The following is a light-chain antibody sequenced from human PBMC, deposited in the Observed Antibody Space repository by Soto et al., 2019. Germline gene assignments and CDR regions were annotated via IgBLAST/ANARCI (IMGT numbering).Light chain of an antibody. V-gene: IGKV3D-15*01. CDR3: LQYDNWPRT. Sequence: VVSQSPATLSVCEGERVTLSCRSSQSVNRYLVWYQQKPGQAPRLLMYDASKRATGIPDRFRVSGSGTEFTLTISRLEPAYFATYYCLQYDNWPRTFGQGTKVDIK. CDR1: QSVNRY. CDR2: DAS. J-gene: IGKJ1*01.